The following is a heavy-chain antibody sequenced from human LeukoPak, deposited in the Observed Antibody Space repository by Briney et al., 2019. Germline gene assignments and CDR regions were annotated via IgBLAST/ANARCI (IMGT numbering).Heavy chain of an antibody. CDR1: GYTFTNYG. CDR2: ISAYNGNT. J-gene: IGHJ4*02. Sequence: ASVKVSCKASGYTFTNYGISWVRQAPGQGLEWMGWISAYNGNTNYAQNLQGRVTMTTDTSTSTAYMELRGLRSDDTAVYYCARDYYGDYGGADWGQGTLVTVSS. D-gene: IGHD4-17*01. CDR3: ARDYYGDYGGAD. V-gene: IGHV1-18*01.